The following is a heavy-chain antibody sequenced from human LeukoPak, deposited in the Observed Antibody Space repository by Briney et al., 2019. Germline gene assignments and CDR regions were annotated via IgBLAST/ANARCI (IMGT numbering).Heavy chain of an antibody. CDR3: ARDRPHNWFDP. D-gene: IGHD6-6*01. CDR1: GYSFTNYW. J-gene: IGHJ5*02. Sequence: GASVKVSCKASGYSFTNYWLHWVRQAPGQGLEWMGVIDLLGSSTNYAQVFQGRDTMTWDTSTSTVYMELSSLRSEDTAVYYCARDRPHNWFDPWGQGTLVTVSS. V-gene: IGHV1-46*01. CDR2: IDLLGSST.